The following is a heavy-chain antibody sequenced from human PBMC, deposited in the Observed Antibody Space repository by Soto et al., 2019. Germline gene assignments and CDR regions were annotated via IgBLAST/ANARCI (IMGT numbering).Heavy chain of an antibody. CDR2: INPNSGGT. CDR1: GYTFTGYN. J-gene: IGHJ4*02. V-gene: IGHV1-2*02. CDR3: ARAPWELGAFDY. Sequence: GASVKVSCKASGYTFTGYNMHWVRQAPGQGLEWMGWINPNSGGTNYAQKFQGRVTMTRDTSISTAYMELSRLRSDDTAVYYCARAPWELGAFDYWGQGTLVTVSS. D-gene: IGHD1-26*01.